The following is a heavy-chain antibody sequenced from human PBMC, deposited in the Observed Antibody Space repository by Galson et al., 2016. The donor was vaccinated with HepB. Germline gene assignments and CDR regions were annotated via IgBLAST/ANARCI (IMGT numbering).Heavy chain of an antibody. Sequence: SLRLSCAASGFTFTNYAMTWVRQAPGKGLEWVSAITGSGGSTYYADSVKGRFTISRDNSKNTLFLQMNSLRAEDTAVYYWAKLRVPITIFGVVSKGGWFDPWGQGTLVTVSS. CDR3: AKLRVPITIFGVVSKGGWFDP. V-gene: IGHV3-23*01. CDR2: ITGSGGST. CDR1: GFTFTNYA. J-gene: IGHJ5*02. D-gene: IGHD3-3*01.